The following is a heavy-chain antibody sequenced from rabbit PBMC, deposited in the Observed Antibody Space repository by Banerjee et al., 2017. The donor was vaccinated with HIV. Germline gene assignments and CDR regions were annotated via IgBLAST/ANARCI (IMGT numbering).Heavy chain of an antibody. Sequence: QEKLEESGVGLLKPEGSLRLSCTASVFSFSNKPGICWVRQAPGKGLEWMACINDSTGKAVYANWVNGRFSISRENAQNTVFLQMTSLTAADTATYFCARDGAGGSYFALWGPGTLVTVS. CDR2: INDSTGKA. CDR1: VFSFSNKPG. V-gene: IGHV1S45*01. D-gene: IGHD8-1*01. CDR3: ARDGAGGSYFAL. J-gene: IGHJ4*01.